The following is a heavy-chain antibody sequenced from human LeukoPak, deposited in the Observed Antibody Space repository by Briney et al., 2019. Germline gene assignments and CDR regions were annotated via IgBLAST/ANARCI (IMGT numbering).Heavy chain of an antibody. CDR3: ARASGRLQNPFDY. CDR1: GFTFSDYY. V-gene: IGHV3-11*04. J-gene: IGHJ4*02. Sequence: TGGSLRLSCAASGFTFSDYYMSWIRQAPGKGLEWVSYISSSGSTIYYADSVKGRFTITRDNAKNSLYLQMNSLRAEDTAVYYCARASGRLQNPFDYWGQGTLVTVSS. D-gene: IGHD6-19*01. CDR2: ISSSGSTI.